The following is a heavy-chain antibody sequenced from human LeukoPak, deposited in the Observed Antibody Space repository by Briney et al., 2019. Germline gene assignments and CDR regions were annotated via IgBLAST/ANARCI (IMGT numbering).Heavy chain of an antibody. Sequence: SETLSLTCSVSGYSISSGYYWSWIRQPPGKGLEWIGYIYYSGSTYYNPSLRSRVTISVDTSKNQFSLKLSSVTAADTAVYYCARSSEGRYYYDSSGFSYYYYMDVWGKGTTVTISS. J-gene: IGHJ6*03. D-gene: IGHD3-22*01. V-gene: IGHV4-61*01. CDR2: IYYSGST. CDR1: GYSISSGYY. CDR3: ARSSEGRYYYDSSGFSYYYYMDV.